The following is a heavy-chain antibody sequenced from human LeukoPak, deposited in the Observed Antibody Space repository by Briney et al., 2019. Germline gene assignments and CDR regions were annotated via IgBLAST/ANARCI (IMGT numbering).Heavy chain of an antibody. J-gene: IGHJ1*01. CDR3: TRDREVAEAGPGGYFQH. D-gene: IGHD6-19*01. V-gene: IGHV3-49*02. Sequence: GRFTISRDDSKSIAYLQMNSLKIEDTAVYYCTRDREVAEAGPGGYFQHWGQGTLVTVSS.